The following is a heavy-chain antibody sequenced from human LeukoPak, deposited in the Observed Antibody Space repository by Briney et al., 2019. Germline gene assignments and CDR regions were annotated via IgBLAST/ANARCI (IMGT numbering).Heavy chain of an antibody. D-gene: IGHD6-6*01. CDR3: ARLSSSGVVLMGSFDY. CDR2: IYYRGSN. CDR1: GGSISSHY. Sequence: SETLSLTCTVSGGSISSHYWSWIRQPPGKGLEWIGYIYYRGSNNYNPSLKSRVTISVDTSKNQFSLKLSSVTAADTAVYYCARLSSSGVVLMGSFDYWGQGTLVTVSS. J-gene: IGHJ4*02. V-gene: IGHV4-59*11.